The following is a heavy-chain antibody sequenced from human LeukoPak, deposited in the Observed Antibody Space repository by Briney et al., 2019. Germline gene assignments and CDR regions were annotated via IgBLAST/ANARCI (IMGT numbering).Heavy chain of an antibody. CDR2: IKHDESEK. D-gene: IGHD4-11*01. V-gene: IGHV3-7*01. Sequence: PGASLRLSCAASGFSFSAYSMSWVRQAPGKGLEWLANIKHDESEKQYVDSAKGRFTISRDNAKNSLSLQMNSLRVEDTALYYCARESDHSNYPGTFDHWGPGTLVAVSP. CDR1: GFSFSAYS. CDR3: ARESDHSNYPGTFDH. J-gene: IGHJ4*02.